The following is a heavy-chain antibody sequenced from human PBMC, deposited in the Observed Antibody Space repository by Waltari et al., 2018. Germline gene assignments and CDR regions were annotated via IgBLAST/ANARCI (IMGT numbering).Heavy chain of an antibody. Sequence: EVQLVESGGGLIQPGGSLRLSCAASGFTVSSNYMSWVRQAPGKGRGWVSGSYSGGSTYYADSVKGRFTISRDNSKNTLYLQMNSLRAEDTAVYYCARDLGVAGWGVDPWGQGTLVTVSS. CDR3: ARDLGVAGWGVDP. J-gene: IGHJ5*02. D-gene: IGHD3-16*01. CDR1: GFTVSSNY. CDR2: SYSGGST. V-gene: IGHV3-53*01.